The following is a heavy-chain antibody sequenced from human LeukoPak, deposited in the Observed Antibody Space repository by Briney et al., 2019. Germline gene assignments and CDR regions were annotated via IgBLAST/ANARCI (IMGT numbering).Heavy chain of an antibody. V-gene: IGHV4-39*01. J-gene: IGHJ5*02. CDR1: GGSISRRGSF. D-gene: IGHD2-15*01. CDR3: ARPVVESGEISGWFDP. Sequence: SETLSLTCSVSGGSISRRGSFWGWLRQTPGTRLEWIASISYNGGTYYNPSFKTRVTISADMSADQFSLRLYSVTAADTAVYYCARPVVESGEISGWFDPWGQGTLVIVSS. CDR2: ISYNGGT.